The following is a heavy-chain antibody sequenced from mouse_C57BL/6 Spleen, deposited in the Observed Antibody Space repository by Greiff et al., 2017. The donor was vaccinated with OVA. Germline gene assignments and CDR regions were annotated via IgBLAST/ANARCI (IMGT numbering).Heavy chain of an antibody. D-gene: IGHD1-3*01. CDR2: ISSGSSTI. Sequence: DVKLVESGGGLVKPGGSLKLSCAASGFTFSDYGMHWVRQAPEKGLEWVAYISSGSSTIDYADTVKGRFTISRDNAKNTLFLQMTSLRSEDTAMYYCAGGGKALHYYAMDYWGQGTSVTVSS. J-gene: IGHJ4*01. CDR1: GFTFSDYG. CDR3: AGGGKALHYYAMDY. V-gene: IGHV5-17*01.